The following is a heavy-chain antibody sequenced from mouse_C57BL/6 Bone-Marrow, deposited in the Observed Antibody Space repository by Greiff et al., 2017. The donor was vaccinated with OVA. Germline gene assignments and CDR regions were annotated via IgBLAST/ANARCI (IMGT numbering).Heavy chain of an antibody. CDR3: ARYPPITTVVATRYFDV. J-gene: IGHJ1*03. D-gene: IGHD1-1*01. CDR2: IYPGDGDT. V-gene: IGHV1-80*01. CDR1: GYAFSSYW. Sequence: QVQLKESGAELVKPGASVKISCKASGYAFSSYWMNWVKQRPGKGLEWIGQIYPGDGDTNYNGKFKGKATLTADKSSSTAYMQLSSLTSEDSAVYFCARYPPITTVVATRYFDVWGTGTTVTVSS.